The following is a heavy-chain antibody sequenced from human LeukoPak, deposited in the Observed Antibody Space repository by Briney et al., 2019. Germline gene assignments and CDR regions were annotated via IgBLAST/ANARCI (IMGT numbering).Heavy chain of an antibody. CDR3: AKTSVVGLWFGELP. D-gene: IGHD3-10*01. CDR1: GFTFSSYA. CDR2: ISGSGGST. Sequence: GGSLRLSCAASGFTFSSYAMSWVRQAPGKGLEWVSAISGSGGSTYYADSVKGRFTISRDNSKNTLYLQMNSLRAEDTAVYYCAKTSVVGLWFGELPWGQGTLVTVSS. V-gene: IGHV3-23*01. J-gene: IGHJ5*02.